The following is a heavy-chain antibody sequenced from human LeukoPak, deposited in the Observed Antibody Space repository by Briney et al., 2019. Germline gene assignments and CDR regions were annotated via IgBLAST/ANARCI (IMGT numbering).Heavy chain of an antibody. CDR2: IYYSGST. D-gene: IGHD4-17*01. CDR1: GGSISSSSYY. V-gene: IGHV4-39*01. CDR3: ASPPNGDARGYFDY. J-gene: IGHJ4*02. Sequence: KSSETLSLTCTVSGGSISSSSYYWGWIRQPPGKGLEWIGSIYYSGSTYYNPSLKSRVTISVDTSKNQFSLKLSSVTAADTAVYYCASPPNGDARGYFDYWGQGTLVTVSS.